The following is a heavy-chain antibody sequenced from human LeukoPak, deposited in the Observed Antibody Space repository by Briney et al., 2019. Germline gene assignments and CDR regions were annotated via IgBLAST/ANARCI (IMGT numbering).Heavy chain of an antibody. CDR1: GFTFTTYS. V-gene: IGHV3-21*01. D-gene: IGHD4-17*01. Sequence: GGSLRLPCEASGFTFTTYSMTWVRQAPGKGLEWVSIISSGSSAIFSADALKGRFTISRDDAKNLLYLDMNSLRAEDTAVYYCARGHTAVTRHFDFWGQGTLVTVSS. CDR3: ARGHTAVTRHFDF. CDR2: ISSGSSAI. J-gene: IGHJ4*02.